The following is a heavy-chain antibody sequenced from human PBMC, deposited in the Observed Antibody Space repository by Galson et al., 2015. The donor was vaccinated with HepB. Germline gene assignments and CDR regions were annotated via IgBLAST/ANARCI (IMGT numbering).Heavy chain of an antibody. Sequence: SCKASGYTFTSYGISWVRQAPGQGLEWMGWISAYNGNLNYAQNLEDRVTMTTDTSTSTAYMELRSLTSDDMAVYYCARIASPAVTTHFDYWGQGTRVTVSS. CDR1: GYTFTSYG. V-gene: IGHV1-18*03. D-gene: IGHD4-17*01. CDR3: ARIASPAVTTHFDY. CDR2: ISAYNGNL. J-gene: IGHJ4*02.